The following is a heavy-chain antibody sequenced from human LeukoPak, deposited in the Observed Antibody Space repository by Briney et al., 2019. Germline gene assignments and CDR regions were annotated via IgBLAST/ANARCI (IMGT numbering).Heavy chain of an antibody. D-gene: IGHD1-26*01. J-gene: IGHJ4*02. CDR2: ISAYNGNT. Sequence: ASVKVSCKASGYTFTSYGISWVRQAPGQGLEWMGWISAYNGNTNYAQKLQGRVTMTTDTSTSTAYMELRSLRSDDTAVYYCALKRKYRGSSSPVFDYWGQGPLVTVS. V-gene: IGHV1-18*01. CDR1: GYTFTSYG. CDR3: ALKRKYRGSSSPVFDY.